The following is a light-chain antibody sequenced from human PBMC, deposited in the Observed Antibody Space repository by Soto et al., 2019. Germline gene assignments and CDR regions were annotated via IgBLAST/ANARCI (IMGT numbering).Light chain of an antibody. CDR3: QSLGTGIQV. J-gene: IGLJ3*02. CDR2: INYDGTH. CDR1: SGYSTYA. Sequence: QPVLTQSPSASASLGASVKLTCTLSSGYSTYAIAWRQQQSGKGPRFLMKINYDGTHSKGDGFYDRFSGSSSGAERHLTIYSLQSEDEADYYCQSLGTGIQVFGGGTKLTVL. V-gene: IGLV4-69*01.